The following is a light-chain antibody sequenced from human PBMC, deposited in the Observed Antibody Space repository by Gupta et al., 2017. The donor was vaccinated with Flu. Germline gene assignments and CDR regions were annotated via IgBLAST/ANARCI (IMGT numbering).Light chain of an antibody. CDR3: HAWNDNTALWV. CDR2: DDS. V-gene: IGLV3-21*02. J-gene: IGLJ3*02. Sequence: SYVLTQPPSVSVAPGETARITCGGYNIGGKSVHWYQQKPGQAPVMGIYDDSDRPSGIPERFSGSNSGTTATLHITGVQAGDEADYYWHAWNDNTALWVFGTGTKITVL. CDR1: NIGGKS.